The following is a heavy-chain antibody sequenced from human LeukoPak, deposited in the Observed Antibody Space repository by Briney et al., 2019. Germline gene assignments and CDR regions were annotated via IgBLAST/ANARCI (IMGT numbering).Heavy chain of an antibody. CDR2: INHSGST. Sequence: SETPPLTCAVYGGSFSGYYWSWIRQPPGKGLEWIGEINHSGSTNYNPSLKSRVTISVDTSKNQFSLKLSSVTAADTAVYYCARAYCSGGSCYSGRSRYNWFDPWGQGTLVTVSS. CDR1: GGSFSGYY. CDR3: ARAYCSGGSCYSGRSRYNWFDP. V-gene: IGHV4-34*01. J-gene: IGHJ5*02. D-gene: IGHD2-15*01.